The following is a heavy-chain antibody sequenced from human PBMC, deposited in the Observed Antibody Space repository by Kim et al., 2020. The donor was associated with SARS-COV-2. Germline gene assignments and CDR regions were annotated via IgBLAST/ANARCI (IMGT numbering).Heavy chain of an antibody. J-gene: IGHJ6*03. V-gene: IGHV4-34*01. CDR1: GGSFSGYY. CDR2: INHSGST. D-gene: IGHD6-6*01. Sequence: SETLSLTCAVYGGSFSGYYWSWIRQPPGKGLEWIGEINHSGSTNYNPSLKSRVTISVDTSKNQFSLKLSSVTAADTAVYYCARGRSSYSSSRRLRDSHRPPYTYYMDVWGKGTTVTVSS. CDR3: ARGRSSYSSSRRLRDSHRPPYTYYMDV.